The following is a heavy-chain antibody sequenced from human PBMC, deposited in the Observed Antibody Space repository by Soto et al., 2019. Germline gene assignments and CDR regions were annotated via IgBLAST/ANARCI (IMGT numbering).Heavy chain of an antibody. J-gene: IGHJ4*02. Sequence: GGSLRLSCAASGFTFSSYAMSWVRQAPGKGLEWVSAISGSGGDTFHADSVKGRFTISRDNSKNTLYLQMNSLRAEDMAVYYCAKGSASGSPYYFDFWGQGTLVTVSS. CDR3: AKGSASGSPYYFDF. CDR1: GFTFSSYA. CDR2: ISGSGGDT. D-gene: IGHD6-25*01. V-gene: IGHV3-23*01.